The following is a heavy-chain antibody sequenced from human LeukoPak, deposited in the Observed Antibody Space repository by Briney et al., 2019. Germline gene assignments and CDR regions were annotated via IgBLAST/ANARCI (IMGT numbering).Heavy chain of an antibody. J-gene: IGHJ4*02. CDR3: SRVKEDSTGYYYFDY. CDR2: IIPIFITP. V-gene: IGHV1-69*13. Sequence: ASVKVSCKASGGTFRNYAISWVRQAPGQGLEWMGGIIPIFITPNYAQNFQGRVTITADESTSTAYMELSSLRYEDTAVYYCSRVKEDSTGYYYFDYWGQGTLVTVSS. D-gene: IGHD3-22*01. CDR1: GGTFRNYA.